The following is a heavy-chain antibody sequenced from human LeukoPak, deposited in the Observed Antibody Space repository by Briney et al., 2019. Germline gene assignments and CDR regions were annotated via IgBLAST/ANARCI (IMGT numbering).Heavy chain of an antibody. D-gene: IGHD3-22*01. CDR1: GFTFSSYS. Sequence: GGSLRLSCAASGFTFSSYSINWVRQAPGKGLEWVSAISSSSSYIFYADSVKGRFTISRDNAKNSYLQMNSLRAEDTAIYYCARGQVDTYCDSSGYFGHDAFDIWGQGTVVTVSS. V-gene: IGHV3-21*01. CDR3: ARGQVDTYCDSSGYFGHDAFDI. CDR2: ISSSSSYI. J-gene: IGHJ3*02.